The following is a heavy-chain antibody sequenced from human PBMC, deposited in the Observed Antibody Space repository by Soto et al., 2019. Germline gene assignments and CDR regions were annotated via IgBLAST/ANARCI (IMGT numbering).Heavy chain of an antibody. CDR2: IYESDTI. CDR1: GGSIGGVGYS. CDR3: ARAQFYSDSENYHNLMFDP. V-gene: IGHV4-30-2*01. D-gene: IGHD3-10*01. Sequence: SETLSLTCAVSGGSIGGVGYSWSWIRQPPGWGLGWIGYIYESDTILNNPSLKTRLTISLNWYDKQFSLTLNSVTAADTAVYYCARAQFYSDSENYHNLMFDPWGQGTQVTVSS. J-gene: IGHJ5*02.